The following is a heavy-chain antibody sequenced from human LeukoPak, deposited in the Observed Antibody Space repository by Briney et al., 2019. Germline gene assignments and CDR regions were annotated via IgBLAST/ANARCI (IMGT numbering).Heavy chain of an antibody. CDR1: GFTFDDYA. D-gene: IGHD1-26*01. J-gene: IGHJ1*01. Sequence: GGSLRLSCAASGFTFDDYAMHWVRQAPGKGLVWVSRTNTDGSTTTYAESVKGRFTISRDNAKSILYLQMNSLRVEDAAIYYCARTAAYSGNYDGYFQHWGQGALVTVSS. V-gene: IGHV3-74*01. CDR2: TNTDGSTT. CDR3: ARTAAYSGNYDGYFQH.